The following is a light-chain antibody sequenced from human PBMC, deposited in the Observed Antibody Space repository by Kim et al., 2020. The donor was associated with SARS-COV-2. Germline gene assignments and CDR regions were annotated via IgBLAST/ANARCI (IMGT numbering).Light chain of an antibody. Sequence: GQRVTSSCCGSSSNIGSKTVTWDQLLPGTAPKLLIYNNNQRPSGVPDRFSGSKSGTSASLAISGLQSEDEADYYCAAWDDRLNEGVFGGGTQLTVL. V-gene: IGLV1-44*01. CDR1: SSNIGSKT. CDR2: NNN. J-gene: IGLJ2*01. CDR3: AAWDDRLNEGV.